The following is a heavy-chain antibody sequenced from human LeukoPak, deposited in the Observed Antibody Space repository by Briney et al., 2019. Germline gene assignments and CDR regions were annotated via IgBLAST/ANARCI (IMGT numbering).Heavy chain of an antibody. D-gene: IGHD2-2*01. J-gene: IGHJ4*02. CDR2: ICYSGST. CDR3: ARQLVVVVPSEFDY. V-gene: IGHV4-59*01. Sequence: SETLSLTCTVSGGSISSYCWSWTRQPPGKGLEWIGYICYSGSTNYNPSLKSRVTISIDTSKNQFSLKLSSVTAADTAVYYCARQLVVVVPSEFDYWGQGTLVTVSS. CDR1: GGSISSYC.